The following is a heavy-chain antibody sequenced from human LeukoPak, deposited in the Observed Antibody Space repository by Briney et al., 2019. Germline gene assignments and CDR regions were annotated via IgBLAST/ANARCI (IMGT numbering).Heavy chain of an antibody. J-gene: IGHJ4*02. CDR3: AKRSPYYFDY. V-gene: IGHV3-23*01. CDR2: IGASDAGT. Sequence: PGGSLRLSCAASGFIFSSYGMHWVRQAPGKGLEWVSSIGASDAGTYYADSVKGRFIISRDNSKNTLYLQMNSLRAEDTAVYYCAKRSPYYFDYWGQGTLVTVSS. CDR1: GFIFSSYG.